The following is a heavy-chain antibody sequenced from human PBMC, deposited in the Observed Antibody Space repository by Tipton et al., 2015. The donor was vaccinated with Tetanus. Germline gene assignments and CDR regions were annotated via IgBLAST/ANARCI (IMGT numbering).Heavy chain of an antibody. D-gene: IGHD3-10*01. CDR3: ARDPPPVRGVYYGMDV. CDR1: GYTFTSYA. J-gene: IGHJ6*02. V-gene: IGHV7-4-1*02. CDR2: INTNTGNP. Sequence: QVQLVQSGAEVKKPGASVKVSCKASGYTFTSYAMNWVRQAPGQGLEWMGWINTNTGNPTYAQGFTGRFVFSLDTSVSTAYLQISSLKAEDTAVYYGARDPPPVRGVYYGMDVWGQGTTVSVSS.